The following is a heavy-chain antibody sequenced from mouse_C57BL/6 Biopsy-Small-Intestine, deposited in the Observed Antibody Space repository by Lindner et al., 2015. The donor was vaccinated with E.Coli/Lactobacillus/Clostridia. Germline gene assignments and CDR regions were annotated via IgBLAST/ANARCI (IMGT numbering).Heavy chain of an antibody. V-gene: IGHV5-17*01. Sequence: VQLQESGGGLVKPGGSLKLSCTASGFIFGDHGMHWGSSGSREGGWNGVAYISGSSSTIFYADVLKGRFTISRDNAKNTLFPQMTSLRSEDTAIYYCARNYYGSGYDYWGQGTTLTVSS. J-gene: IGHJ2*01. CDR1: GFIFGDHG. CDR3: ARNYYGSGYDY. D-gene: IGHD1-1*01. CDR2: ISGSSSTI.